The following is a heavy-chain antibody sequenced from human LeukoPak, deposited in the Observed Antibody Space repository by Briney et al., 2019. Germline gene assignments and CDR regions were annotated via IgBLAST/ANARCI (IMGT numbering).Heavy chain of an antibody. J-gene: IGHJ6*02. V-gene: IGHV4-34*01. Sequence: SETLSLTCAVYGGSFSGYYWSWIRQPPGKGLEWIGEINHSGSTNYNPSLKSRVTISVDTSKNQFSLKLSSVTAADTAVYYCAREEVDSCGWSLYYYYGMDVWGQGTTVTVSS. CDR1: GGSFSGYY. CDR3: AREEVDSCGWSLYYYYGMDV. D-gene: IGHD6-19*01. CDR2: INHSGST.